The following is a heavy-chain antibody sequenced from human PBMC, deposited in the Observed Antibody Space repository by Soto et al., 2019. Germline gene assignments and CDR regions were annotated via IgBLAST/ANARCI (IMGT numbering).Heavy chain of an antibody. V-gene: IGHV2-5*01. Sequence: QITLKESGPTLVKPTETLTLTCTFSGFSLTTGAVAVGWIRQPPGKAPEWLAIIYGNDDKFYSPSLRSRLTITRYTCTNQVVLTMTNMVPVDTATYYCARRNDPYYFDSWGQGTPVTVSS. CDR2: IYGNDDK. CDR1: GFSLTTGAVA. D-gene: IGHD1-1*01. CDR3: ARRNDPYYFDS. J-gene: IGHJ4*02.